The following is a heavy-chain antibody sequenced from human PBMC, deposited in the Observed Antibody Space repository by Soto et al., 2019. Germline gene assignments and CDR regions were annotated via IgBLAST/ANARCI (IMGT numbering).Heavy chain of an antibody. J-gene: IGHJ6*02. V-gene: IGHV4-31*03. CDR2: IYYSGST. CDR1: GGSISSSNYY. D-gene: IGHD5-12*01. Sequence: PSETLSLTCSVSGGSISSSNYYWAWIRQPPGKGLEWIGYIYYSGSTYYNPSLTSRVTISVDTSKNQFSLKLSSVTAADTAVYYCARGVATSTRGMDVWGQGTTVTVSS. CDR3: ARGVATSTRGMDV.